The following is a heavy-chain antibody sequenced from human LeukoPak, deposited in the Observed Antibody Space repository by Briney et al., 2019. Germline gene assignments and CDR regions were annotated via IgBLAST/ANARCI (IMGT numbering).Heavy chain of an antibody. V-gene: IGHV3-21*01. Sequence: GGSLRLSCAASGFNFRSYSMAWVRQAPGKGLEWVSSISSSSSSIYYADSLKGRFTISRDNAKNSLFLQINGLRDEDTAVYYCANCGTMCYTADYWGQGTLVTVSS. CDR1: GFNFRSYS. J-gene: IGHJ4*02. CDR2: ISSSSSSI. CDR3: ANCGTMCYTADY. D-gene: IGHD3-10*02.